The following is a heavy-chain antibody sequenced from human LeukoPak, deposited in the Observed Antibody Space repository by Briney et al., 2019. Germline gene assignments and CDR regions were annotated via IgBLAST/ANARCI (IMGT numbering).Heavy chain of an antibody. Sequence: GASVTLSFTSSGYTFTINGFSWVRQAPGPGIGRLGWVGASNGYTNYSQKVQGRGTLTTDTSTSTAYMELRSLRSDDTAVYYCARDQPSCSGPSCYTYYYYGMDVWGQGTTVTVSS. CDR3: ARDQPSCSGPSCYTYYYYGMDV. J-gene: IGHJ6*02. CDR1: GYTFTING. CDR2: VGASNGYT. V-gene: IGHV1-18*01. D-gene: IGHD2-2*02.